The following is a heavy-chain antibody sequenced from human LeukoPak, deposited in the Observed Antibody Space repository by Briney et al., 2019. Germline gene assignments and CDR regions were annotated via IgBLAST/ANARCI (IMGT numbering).Heavy chain of an antibody. CDR3: ASQYTSSRIFDD. V-gene: IGHV3-21*01. D-gene: IGHD6-13*01. Sequence: GGSLRLSCAASGFTFSTYSMNWVRQAPGKGLEWVSSISSSSTYIYYADSVKGRFTVSRDNAKNSLYLQMNSLRAEDTAVYFCASQYTSSRIFDDWGQGTLVTVSS. J-gene: IGHJ4*02. CDR1: GFTFSTYS. CDR2: ISSSSTYI.